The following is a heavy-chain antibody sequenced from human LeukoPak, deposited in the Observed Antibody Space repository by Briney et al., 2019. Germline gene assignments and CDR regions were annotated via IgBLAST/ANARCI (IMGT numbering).Heavy chain of an antibody. CDR2: ISSSGNTI. CDR1: GFTFSNYY. CDR3: ARRGVQLQRISWFDP. Sequence: GGSLRLSCAASGFTFSNYYMSWIRQAPGKGLEWVSYISSSGNTIYYADSVKGRFTISRDNAKNSLYLQMNSLRAEDTAVYYCARRGVQLQRISWFDPWGQGTLVTVAS. D-gene: IGHD1-1*01. V-gene: IGHV3-11*01. J-gene: IGHJ5*02.